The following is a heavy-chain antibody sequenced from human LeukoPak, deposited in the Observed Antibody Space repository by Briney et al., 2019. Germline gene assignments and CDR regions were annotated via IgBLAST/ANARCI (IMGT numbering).Heavy chain of an antibody. Sequence: GESLKISCKGSGYSFTSYWIGWVRQMPGKGLEWSGIIYPGASHTRSSPSFQGQVTLSPDKSISTAYLQWSSLQASDTAMYYWASTMPTPRGTYECFDYWGQGTLVTVSS. CDR3: ASTMPTPRGTYECFDY. V-gene: IGHV5-51*01. CDR2: IYPGASHT. D-gene: IGHD3-22*01. J-gene: IGHJ4*02. CDR1: GYSFTSYW.